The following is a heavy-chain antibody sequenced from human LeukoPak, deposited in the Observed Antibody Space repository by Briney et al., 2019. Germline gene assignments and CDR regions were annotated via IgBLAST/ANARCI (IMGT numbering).Heavy chain of an antibody. Sequence: GGSLRLSCAASGFTFSSYGMSWVHQAPGKGLEWVSAISGSGGSTYYADSVKGRFTISRDNSKNTMYLQMNSLRAEDTAVYYCAKDRGYYDSSGYDYWGQGTLVTVSS. CDR2: ISGSGGST. J-gene: IGHJ4*02. D-gene: IGHD3-22*01. CDR1: GFTFSSYG. V-gene: IGHV3-23*01. CDR3: AKDRGYYDSSGYDY.